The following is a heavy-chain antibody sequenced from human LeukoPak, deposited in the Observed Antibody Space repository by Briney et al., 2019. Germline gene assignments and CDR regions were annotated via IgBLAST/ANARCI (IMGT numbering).Heavy chain of an antibody. V-gene: IGHV1-18*01. J-gene: IGHJ3*02. CDR3: ATVSGYSDAFDI. Sequence: ASVKVSCKASGGTFSSYAISWVRQAPGQGLEWMGWISAYNGNTNYAQKLQGRVTMTTDTSTSTAYMELRSLRSDDTAVYYCATVSGYSDAFDIWGQGTMVTVSS. D-gene: IGHD3-22*01. CDR2: ISAYNGNT. CDR1: GGTFSSYA.